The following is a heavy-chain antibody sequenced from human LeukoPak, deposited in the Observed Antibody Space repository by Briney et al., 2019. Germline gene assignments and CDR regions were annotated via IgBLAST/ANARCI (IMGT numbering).Heavy chain of an antibody. CDR3: ARGAVSGSLFSDY. CDR1: GYTFTGYY. CDR2: INPSSGGT. J-gene: IGHJ4*02. Sequence: ASVKLSCKASGYTFTGYYIHWVRQAPGQGLDWIGWINPSSGGTNYAQKFQGRVTMTTDTSITTANMELSRLRSDDTAMYYCARGAVSGSLFSDYWGRGTLVTVSS. D-gene: IGHD1-26*01. V-gene: IGHV1-2*02.